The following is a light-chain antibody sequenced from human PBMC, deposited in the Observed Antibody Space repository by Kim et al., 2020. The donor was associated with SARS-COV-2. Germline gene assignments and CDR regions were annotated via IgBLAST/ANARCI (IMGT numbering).Light chain of an antibody. Sequence: EIVLTQSPATLSLSPGERATLSCRASQSVSSYLAWYQQKPGQAPRLLIYDASNRATGIPARFSGSGSGTDFTLTISSLEPEDFAVYYCQQRSNWTPDSTFGPGTKVDIK. J-gene: IGKJ3*01. CDR1: QSVSSY. CDR3: QQRSNWTPDST. V-gene: IGKV3-11*01. CDR2: DAS.